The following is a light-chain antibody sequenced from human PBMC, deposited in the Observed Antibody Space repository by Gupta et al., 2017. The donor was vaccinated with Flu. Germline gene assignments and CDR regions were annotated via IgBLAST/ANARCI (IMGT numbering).Light chain of an antibody. J-gene: IGLJ3*02. CDR2: EDN. Sequence: NFVLTQPHSVSESPGKTITMSCTRSSGTIDNNYVQWYQQRPGSAPTTLIYEDNRRPSGVPDRFSGSIDSSSNSASLTISGLKTEDEADYYCQSYDNINLVWVFGGGTKLTVL. CDR3: QSYDNINLVWV. V-gene: IGLV6-57*03. CDR1: SGTIDNNY.